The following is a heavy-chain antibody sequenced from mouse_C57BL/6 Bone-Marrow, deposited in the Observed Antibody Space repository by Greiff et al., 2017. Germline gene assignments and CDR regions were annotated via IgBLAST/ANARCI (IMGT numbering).Heavy chain of an antibody. CDR2: ISSGSSTI. CDR3: ARAFYYYGSSVDY. D-gene: IGHD1-1*01. Sequence: EVQLVESGGGLVKPGGSLKLSCAASGFTFSDYGMHWVRQAPEKGLEWVAYISSGSSTIYYADTVKGRFTISRDNAKNTLFLQMTSLRSEDTAMYYCARAFYYYGSSVDYWCQGTTLTVSS. V-gene: IGHV5-17*01. CDR1: GFTFSDYG. J-gene: IGHJ2*01.